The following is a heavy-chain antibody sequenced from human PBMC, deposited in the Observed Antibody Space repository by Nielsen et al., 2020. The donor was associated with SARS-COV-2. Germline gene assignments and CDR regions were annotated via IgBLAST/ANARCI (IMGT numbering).Heavy chain of an antibody. CDR1: SFTFSNYG. CDR2: ITYDGSNK. CDR3: ARVVSDYGDYAYFDY. D-gene: IGHD4-17*01. J-gene: IGHJ4*02. V-gene: IGHV3-30*03. Sequence: GGSLRLSCAASSFTFSNYGMHWVRQAPGKGLEWVAAITYDGSNKYYADSVKGRFTISRDNSKGTLNLQMNSLRVEDTAVYYCARVVSDYGDYAYFDYWGQGTLVTVSS.